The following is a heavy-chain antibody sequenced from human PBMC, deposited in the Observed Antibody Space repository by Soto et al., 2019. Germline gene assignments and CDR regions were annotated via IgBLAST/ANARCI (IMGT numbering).Heavy chain of an antibody. V-gene: IGHV3-23*01. D-gene: IGHD4-17*01. CDR2: ISGSGGST. CDR1: GFTFSSYA. Sequence: GGSLRLSCAASGFTFSSYAMSWVRQAPGKGLEWVSVISGSGGSTYYADSVKGRFTISRDNSKNTLYLQMNSLRAEDTAVYYCAKNKVAGLLCGMDVWGQGTTVTVSS. J-gene: IGHJ6*02. CDR3: AKNKVAGLLCGMDV.